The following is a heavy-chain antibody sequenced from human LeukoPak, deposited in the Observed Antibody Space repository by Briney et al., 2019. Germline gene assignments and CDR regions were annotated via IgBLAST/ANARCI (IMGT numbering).Heavy chain of an antibody. D-gene: IGHD3-22*01. J-gene: IGHJ3*01. V-gene: IGHV1-69*13. CDR3: AGFFYDSSGAAFDL. Sequence: GASVKLSCKASVPTCTSYAINWMRQAHGQGLEWMGGFFTFFGSPTYAQKFQSRVTFTSVESTYTAYMELSNLGSDDTAVVYCAGFFYDSSGAAFDLWGQGTMVTVSS. CDR1: VPTCTSYA. CDR2: FFTFFGSP.